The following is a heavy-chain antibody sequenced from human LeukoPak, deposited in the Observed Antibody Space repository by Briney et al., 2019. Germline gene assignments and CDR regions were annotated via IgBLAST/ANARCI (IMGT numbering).Heavy chain of an antibody. Sequence: SETLSLTCAVYGGSFSGYYWSWIRQPPGKGLEWIGEINHSGSTNYNPSLKSRVTISVDTSKNQFSLKLSSVTAVDTAVYYCARGLAAAGKRRFDPWGQGTLVTVSS. CDR2: INHSGST. V-gene: IGHV4-34*01. CDR3: ARGLAAAGKRRFDP. D-gene: IGHD6-13*01. J-gene: IGHJ5*02. CDR1: GGSFSGYY.